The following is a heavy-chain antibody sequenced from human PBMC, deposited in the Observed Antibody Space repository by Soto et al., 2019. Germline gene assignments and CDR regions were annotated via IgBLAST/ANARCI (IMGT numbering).Heavy chain of an antibody. D-gene: IGHD2-15*01. J-gene: IGHJ3*02. CDR3: ARHKPRYSGRDAFDI. V-gene: IGHV4-34*01. CDR2: INHSGST. Sequence: PSDTLSLTCAVYGGSFSGYYWSWIRQPPGKGLEWIGEINHSGSTNYNPSLKSRVTISVDTSKNQFSLKLSSVTAADTAVYYCARHKPRYSGRDAFDIWGQGTMVTVSS. CDR1: GGSFSGYY.